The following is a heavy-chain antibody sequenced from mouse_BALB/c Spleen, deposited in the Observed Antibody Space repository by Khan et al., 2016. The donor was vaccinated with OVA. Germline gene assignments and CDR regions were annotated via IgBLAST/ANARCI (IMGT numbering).Heavy chain of an antibody. V-gene: IGHV3-2*02. J-gene: IGHJ2*01. CDR1: GYSITSGYA. Sequence: VQLQQSGPGLLKPSQSLSLTCTVTGYSITSGYAWHWIRQFPGNKLEWMAYIGYSGSTTYNPSLRSRISITRDPSKNQFFLQLNSVTTEDTATYYCARRSILVESHEYFDYWGEGTTVTVSS. CDR2: IGYSGST. D-gene: IGHD1-1*01. CDR3: ARRSILVESHEYFDY.